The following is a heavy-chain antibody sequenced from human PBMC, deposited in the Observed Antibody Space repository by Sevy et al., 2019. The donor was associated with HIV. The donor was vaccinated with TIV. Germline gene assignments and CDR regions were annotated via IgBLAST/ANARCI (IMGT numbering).Heavy chain of an antibody. CDR3: AKDDLGSIDY. Sequence: GGSLRLSCAASGFIFSTSPMHWVRQAPGKGLECVAILSYDDSDENYADSVKGRFTISGDNSKNTLYLQMNSLRTEDTAVYYCAKDDLGSIDYWGQGTLVTVSS. CDR1: GFIFSTSP. V-gene: IGHV3-30-3*02. J-gene: IGHJ4*02. CDR2: LSYDDSDE. D-gene: IGHD3-10*01.